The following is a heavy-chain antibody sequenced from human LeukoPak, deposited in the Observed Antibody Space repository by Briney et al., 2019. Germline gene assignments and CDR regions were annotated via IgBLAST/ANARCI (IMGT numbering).Heavy chain of an antibody. V-gene: IGHV4-34*01. D-gene: IGHD3-22*01. CDR1: GGSFSGYY. CDR3: ARGRGPRSSYYYDSSGYYYNGAFDI. Sequence: SDTLSLTCAVYGGSFSGYYWSWISQPPGKGLEWIGEINHSASTNYNPSLKSRVTISVDTSKNQFSLKLSSVTAADTAVYYCARGRGPRSSYYYDSSGYYYNGAFDIWGQGTMVTVSS. J-gene: IGHJ3*02. CDR2: INHSAST.